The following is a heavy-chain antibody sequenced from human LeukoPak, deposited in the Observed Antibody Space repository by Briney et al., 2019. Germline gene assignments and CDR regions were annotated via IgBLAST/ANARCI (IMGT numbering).Heavy chain of an antibody. CDR2: LNSDGTTI. V-gene: IGHV3-74*01. CDR1: GFTFSGYW. Sequence: PGGSLRLSCVASGFTFSGYWMHWVRQAPGMGLVWVSRLNSDGTTIIYADSVKGRFTISRDNAKNTVYLQMSGLRDDDTALYFCVRGAGGPRNYVLDYWGQGALVSVSS. J-gene: IGHJ4*02. CDR3: VRGAGGPRNYVLDY. D-gene: IGHD3-10*02.